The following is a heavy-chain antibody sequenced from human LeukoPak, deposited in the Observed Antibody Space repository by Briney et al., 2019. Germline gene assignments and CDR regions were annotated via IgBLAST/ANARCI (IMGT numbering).Heavy chain of an antibody. V-gene: IGHV3-23*01. D-gene: IGHD2-2*01. CDR3: AKSGDCSSTSCYFADYYYYGMDV. CDR2: ISGSGGST. CDR1: GFTFSSYA. Sequence: PGGSLRLSCAASGFTFSSYAMSWVRQAPGKGLEWVSAISGSGGSTYYADSVKGRFTISRDNSKNTLYLQMNSLRAEDTAVYYCAKSGDCSSTSCYFADYYYYGMDVWGQGTTVTVSS. J-gene: IGHJ6*02.